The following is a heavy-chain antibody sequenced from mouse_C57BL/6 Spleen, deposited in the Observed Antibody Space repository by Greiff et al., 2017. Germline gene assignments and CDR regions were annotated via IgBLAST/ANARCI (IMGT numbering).Heavy chain of an antibody. CDR2: ISSGGSYT. Sequence: EVMLVESGGDLVKPGGSLKLSCAASGFTFSSYGMSWVRQTPDKRLEWVATISSGGSYTYYPDSVKGRFTISRDNAKNTLYLQMSSLKSEDTAMYYCAREYLVDYWGQGTTLTVSS. CDR3: AREYLVDY. J-gene: IGHJ2*01. D-gene: IGHD5-2*01. V-gene: IGHV5-6*01. CDR1: GFTFSSYG.